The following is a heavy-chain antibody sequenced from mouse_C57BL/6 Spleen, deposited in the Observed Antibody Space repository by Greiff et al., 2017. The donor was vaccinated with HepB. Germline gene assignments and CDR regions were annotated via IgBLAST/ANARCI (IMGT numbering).Heavy chain of an antibody. J-gene: IGHJ1*03. CDR2: IWSGGST. CDR1: GFSLTSYG. D-gene: IGHD1-1*01. V-gene: IGHV2-2*01. CDR3: AKGENYYGSSPYWYFDV. Sequence: QVQLKQSGPGLVQPSQSLSITCTVSGFSLTSYGVHWVRQSPGKGLEWLGVIWSGGSTDYNAAFISRLSISKDNSKSQVFFKMNSLQADDTAIYYCAKGENYYGSSPYWYFDVWGTGTTVTVSS.